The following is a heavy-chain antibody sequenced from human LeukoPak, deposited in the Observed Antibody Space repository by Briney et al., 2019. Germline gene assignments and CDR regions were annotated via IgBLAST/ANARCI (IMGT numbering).Heavy chain of an antibody. J-gene: IGHJ5*02. CDR3: ARSITMVRGEWFDP. Sequence: GGSLSLSCAASGLTSSSYAMHWVRHAPGKGLEWPAVISYDGSNKYYADPVKGRFTISRDNSKNTLYLQMNSLRAEDTAVYYCARSITMVRGEWFDPWGQGTLVTVSS. CDR2: ISYDGSNK. V-gene: IGHV3-30-3*01. CDR1: GLTSSSYA. D-gene: IGHD3-10*01.